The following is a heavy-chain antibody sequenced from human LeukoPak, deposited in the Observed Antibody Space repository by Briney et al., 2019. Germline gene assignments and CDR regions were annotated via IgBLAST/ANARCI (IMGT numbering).Heavy chain of an antibody. CDR2: INPSGDFR. CDR1: GYTFGTHW. CDR3: ARDEGIDDSSGYYPHDY. V-gene: IGHV1-46*01. J-gene: IGHJ4*02. Sequence: ASVKVSCKASGYTFGTHWMHWVRQAPGQGLEWMAIINPSGDFRSYAQKFQGRLTVTRDTSTSTVYMELSSLRSEDTAVYYCARDEGIDDSSGYYPHDYWGQGTLVTVSS. D-gene: IGHD3-22*01.